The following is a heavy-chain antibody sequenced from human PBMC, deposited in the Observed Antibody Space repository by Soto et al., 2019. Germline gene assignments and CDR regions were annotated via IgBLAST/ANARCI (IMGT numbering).Heavy chain of an antibody. V-gene: IGHV4-30-2*01. CDR2: IYHSGST. CDR3: ARDSYITMVRGVIARHDAFDI. Sequence: SDTLSLTCAVSGGSISSGGYSWSWIRKPPGKGLEWIGYIYHSGSTYYNPSLKSRVTISVDRSKNQFSLKLSSVTAADTAVYYCARDSYITMVRGVIARHDAFDIWGQGTMVTVSS. J-gene: IGHJ3*02. D-gene: IGHD3-10*01. CDR1: GGSISSGGYS.